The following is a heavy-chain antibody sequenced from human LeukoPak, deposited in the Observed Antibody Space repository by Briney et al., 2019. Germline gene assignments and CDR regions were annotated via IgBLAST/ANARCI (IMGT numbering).Heavy chain of an antibody. V-gene: IGHV3-23*01. Sequence: GGSLRLSCAASGFTFSNYAMYWVRQAPGKGLEWVSAISSTGGTAYYADSVKGRFTISRDNSKNTLYLQMNSLRVEDTAVYYCARVYSGYDYYSSWGQGTLVTVSS. CDR3: ARVYSGYDYYSS. CDR2: ISSTGGTA. D-gene: IGHD5-12*01. CDR1: GFTFSNYA. J-gene: IGHJ5*02.